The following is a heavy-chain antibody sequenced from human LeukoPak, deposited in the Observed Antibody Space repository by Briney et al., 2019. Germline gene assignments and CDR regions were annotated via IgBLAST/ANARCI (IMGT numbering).Heavy chain of an antibody. V-gene: IGHV1-24*01. CDR1: GYTLTELS. D-gene: IGHD6-13*01. J-gene: IGHJ4*02. Sequence: GASVEVSCKVSGYTLTELSMHWVRQAPGKGLEWMGGFDPEDGETIYAQKFQGRVTMTEDTSTDTAYMELSSLRSEDTAVYYCATAGIAAAGYFDYWGQGTLVTVSS. CDR3: ATAGIAAAGYFDY. CDR2: FDPEDGET.